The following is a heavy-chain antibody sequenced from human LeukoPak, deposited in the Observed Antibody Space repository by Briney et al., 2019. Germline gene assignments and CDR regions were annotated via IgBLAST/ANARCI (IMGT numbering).Heavy chain of an antibody. J-gene: IGHJ6*02. CDR2: ISSSGSTI. Sequence: LSLTCTVSGGFISNHYWSWIRQPPGKGLEWVSYISSSGSTIYYADSVKGRFTISRDNAKNSLYLQMNSLRAEDTAVYYCARDHCSGGSCYSLYYYGMDVWGQGTTVTVSS. D-gene: IGHD2-15*01. CDR3: ARDHCSGGSCYSLYYYGMDV. V-gene: IGHV3-11*01. CDR1: GGFISNHY.